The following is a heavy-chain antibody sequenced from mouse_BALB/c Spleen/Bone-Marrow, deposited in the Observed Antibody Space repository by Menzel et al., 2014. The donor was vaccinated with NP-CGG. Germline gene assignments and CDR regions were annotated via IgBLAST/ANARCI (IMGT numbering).Heavy chain of an antibody. CDR1: GYPYSSYW. CDR2: IYPGDGET. D-gene: IGHD2-10*02. CDR3: ARKYGDY. Sequence: VHLVESGAELVGPGSSVKISCKASGYPYSSYWMNWVKQRPGQGLEWIGQIYPGDGETNYNGKFKGNATLTADKSSSTAYMQLISLTSEDSAVYFCARKYGDYWGQGTTLTVSS. J-gene: IGHJ2*01. V-gene: IGHV1-80*01.